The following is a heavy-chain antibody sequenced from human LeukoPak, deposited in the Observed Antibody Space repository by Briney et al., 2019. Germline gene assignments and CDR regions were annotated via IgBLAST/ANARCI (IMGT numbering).Heavy chain of an antibody. V-gene: IGHV4-30-2*01. CDR1: GGSISSGGYY. D-gene: IGHD3-22*01. CDR2: IYHSGST. CDR3: ARGSGHYYGSSGPIDY. J-gene: IGHJ4*02. Sequence: SQTLSLTCTVSGGSISSGGYYWSWIRQPPGKGLEWIGYIYHSGSTYYNPSLKSRVTISVDRSKNQFSLKLSSVTAADTAVYYCARGSGHYYGSSGPIDYWGQGTLVTVSS.